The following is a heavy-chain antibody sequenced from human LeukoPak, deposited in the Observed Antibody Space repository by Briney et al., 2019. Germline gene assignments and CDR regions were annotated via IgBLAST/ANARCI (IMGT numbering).Heavy chain of an antibody. CDR3: ARDEKGYYYST. D-gene: IGHD3-10*01. CDR2: IYYSGST. J-gene: IGHJ5*02. CDR1: GGSTSSYY. V-gene: IGHV4-59*01. Sequence: PSETLSLTCTVSGGSTSSYYWSWIRQPPGKGLEWIGYIYYSGSTNYNPSLKSRVTISVDTSKNQFSLKLSSVTAADTAVYYCARDEKGYYYSTWGQGTLVTVSS.